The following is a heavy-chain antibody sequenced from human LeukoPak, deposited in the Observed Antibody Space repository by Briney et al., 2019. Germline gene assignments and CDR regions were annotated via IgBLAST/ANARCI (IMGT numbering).Heavy chain of an antibody. Sequence: PSETLSLTCTVSGGSISSYYWSWIRQPPGKGLEWIGYIYYSGSTNYNPSLKCRVTISVDTSKNQFSLKLSSVTAADTAVYYCARAGIVVALDYWGQGTLVTVSS. J-gene: IGHJ4*02. V-gene: IGHV4-59*01. D-gene: IGHD3-22*01. CDR2: IYYSGST. CDR3: ARAGIVVALDY. CDR1: GGSISSYY.